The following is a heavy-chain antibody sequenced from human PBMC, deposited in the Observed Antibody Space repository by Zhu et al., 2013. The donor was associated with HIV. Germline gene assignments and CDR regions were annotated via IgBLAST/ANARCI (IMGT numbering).Heavy chain of an antibody. Sequence: QVQLQQWGAGLLKPSETLSLTCAVYGGSFSGYYWSWIRQPPGKGLEWIGEINHSGSTNYNPSLKSRVTISVDNFKNQFSLRLSSVTAADTAVYYCAKADGGWFDPWGQGTLVTVSS. CDR3: AKADGGWFDP. V-gene: IGHV4-34*01. J-gene: IGHJ5*02. D-gene: IGHD3-16*01. CDR1: GGSFSGYY. CDR2: INHSGST.